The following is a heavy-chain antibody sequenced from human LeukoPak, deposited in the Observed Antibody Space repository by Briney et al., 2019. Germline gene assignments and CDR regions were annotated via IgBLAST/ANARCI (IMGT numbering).Heavy chain of an antibody. Sequence: PGGSLRLSCAVSAFTFSSYAMSWVRQAPGKGLEWVSAISGSGGSTYYADSVKGRFTISRDNSKNTLYLQMNSLRAEDTAVYYCAKHTYYDSSGYYFHYWGQGTLVTVSS. CDR2: ISGSGGST. CDR3: AKHTYYDSSGYYFHY. D-gene: IGHD3-22*01. V-gene: IGHV3-23*01. J-gene: IGHJ4*02. CDR1: AFTFSSYA.